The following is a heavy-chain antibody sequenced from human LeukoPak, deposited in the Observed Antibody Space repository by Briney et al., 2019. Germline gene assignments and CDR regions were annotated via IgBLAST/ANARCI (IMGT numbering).Heavy chain of an antibody. V-gene: IGHV3-23*01. D-gene: IGHD3-22*01. Sequence: PGGSLRLSCAASGFTFSSYAMSWVRQAPGKGLEWVSAIGGSGGSTYYADSVKGRFTISRDNSKNTLYLQMNSLRAEDTAVYYCAKRENYYDSSGYYSDAFDIWGQGTMVTVSS. CDR3: AKRENYYDSSGYYSDAFDI. J-gene: IGHJ3*02. CDR1: GFTFSSYA. CDR2: IGGSGGST.